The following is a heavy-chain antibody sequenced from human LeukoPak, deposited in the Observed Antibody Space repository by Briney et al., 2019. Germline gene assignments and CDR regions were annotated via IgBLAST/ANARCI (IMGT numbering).Heavy chain of an antibody. D-gene: IGHD5-12*01. CDR2: IDSADNT. J-gene: IGHJ4*02. CDR1: GFSVSTHY. CDR3: SRRGGYRGHAFGGGIEGYFDS. Sequence: GGSLRLSCAASGFSVSTHYMNWVRQAPGKGLEWVSVIDSADNTYYADSVKGRFTISRDNSNNTMFLQLNSVRAEDTAVYYCSRRGGYRGHAFGGGIEGYFDSWGQGTVVTVSS. V-gene: IGHV3-53*01.